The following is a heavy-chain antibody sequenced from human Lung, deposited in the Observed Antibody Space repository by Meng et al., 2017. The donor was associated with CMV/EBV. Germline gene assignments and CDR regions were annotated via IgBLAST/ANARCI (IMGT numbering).Heavy chain of an antibody. J-gene: IGHJ6*02. D-gene: IGHD5-18*01. CDR2: IRNRAKKYTT. V-gene: IGHV3-72*01. CDR3: ARELGGYSHGKNSGYHQYGMDV. Sequence: GESLKISCAASGFFFSDHYIDWVRKAPGKGLEWVGRIRNRAKKYTTEYAASVKGRFTISRDNAKNSLYVQMSSLRAEDTAVYYCARELGGYSHGKNSGYHQYGMDVWXQGTTVXVSS. CDR1: GFFFSDHY.